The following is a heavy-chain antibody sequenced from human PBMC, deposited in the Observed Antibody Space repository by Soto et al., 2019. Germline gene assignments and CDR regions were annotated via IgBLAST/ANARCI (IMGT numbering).Heavy chain of an antibody. CDR2: INPNSGGT. CDR1: GYTFTDYY. CDR3: ARPLYSSSGY. Sequence: ASVKVSCKASGYTFTDYYVHWVRQAPGQGLEWMGWINPNSGGTNYAQRFQGRVTMTRDTSISTAYMELSRLRSDDTAVYYCARPLYSSSGYWGQGTLVTVSS. J-gene: IGHJ4*02. D-gene: IGHD6-19*01. V-gene: IGHV1-2*02.